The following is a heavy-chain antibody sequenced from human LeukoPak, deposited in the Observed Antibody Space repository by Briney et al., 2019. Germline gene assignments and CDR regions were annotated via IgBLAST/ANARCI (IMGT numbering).Heavy chain of an antibody. D-gene: IGHD6-13*01. CDR3: AREWEEQQLVPDDY. CDR2: ISSSGSTI. J-gene: IGHJ4*02. V-gene: IGHV3-11*04. Sequence: GGSLRLSCAASGFTFSDYYMSWIRQAPGKGLEWVSYISSSGSTIYYADSVKGRFTISRDNAKNSLYLQMNSLRAEDTAVYYCAREWEEQQLVPDDYWGQGTLVTVSS. CDR1: GFTFSDYY.